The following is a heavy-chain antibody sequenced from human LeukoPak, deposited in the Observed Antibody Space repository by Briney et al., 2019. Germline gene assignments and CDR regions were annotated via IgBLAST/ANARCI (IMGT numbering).Heavy chain of an antibody. CDR3: ARGGLVWFGESRHDAFDV. CDR2: IYHSGST. J-gene: IGHJ3*01. V-gene: IGHV4-38-2*02. D-gene: IGHD3-10*01. Sequence: SETLSLTCTVSGYSISSGYYWGWIRQPPGKGLEWIGSIYHSGSTYYNPSLKSRVTISVDTSKNQFSLKLSSVTAADTAVYYCARGGLVWFGESRHDAFDVWGQGTTVTVSS. CDR1: GYSISSGYY.